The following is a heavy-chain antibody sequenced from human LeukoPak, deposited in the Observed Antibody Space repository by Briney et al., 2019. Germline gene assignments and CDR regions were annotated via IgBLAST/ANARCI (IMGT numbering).Heavy chain of an antibody. CDR3: AKDLHYYDTSGPFDY. Sequence: GGSLRLSCAASGFTFSIYAMSWVRQAPGKGLEWVSAISGSGGTAYYADSVKGRFTISRDNSKNTLYLQMNSLRAEDTAVYYCAKDLHYYDTSGPFDYWGRGTLVTVSS. V-gene: IGHV3-23*01. J-gene: IGHJ4*02. CDR1: GFTFSIYA. CDR2: ISGSGGTA. D-gene: IGHD3-22*01.